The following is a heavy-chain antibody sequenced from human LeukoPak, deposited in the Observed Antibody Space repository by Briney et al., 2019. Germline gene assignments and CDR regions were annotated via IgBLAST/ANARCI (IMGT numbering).Heavy chain of an antibody. CDR2: INPNSGGT. Sequence: ASVTVSCKASGYTFTGYYMHWVRQAPGQGLEWMGRINPNSGGTNYAQKFQGRATMTRDTSISTAYMELSRLRSDDTAVYYCARVGATAQDGMDVWGQGTTVTVSS. V-gene: IGHV1-2*06. CDR1: GYTFTGYY. J-gene: IGHJ6*02. CDR3: ARVGATAQDGMDV. D-gene: IGHD1-26*01.